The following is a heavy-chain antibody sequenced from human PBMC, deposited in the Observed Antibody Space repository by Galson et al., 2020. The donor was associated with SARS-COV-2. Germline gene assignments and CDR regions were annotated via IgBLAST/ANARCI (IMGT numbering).Heavy chain of an antibody. CDR2: ISSSGGDT. CDR1: GFTFSSYA. Sequence: GESLKISCAASGFTFSSYAMHWVRLAPGKGLEWVSGISSSGGDTKYADSVKGRLTISRDNSNNTLYLHMNSLRVEDTALYYCARRAEVHFDCWGQGTLVSVSS. CDR3: ARRAEVHFDC. J-gene: IGHJ4*02. D-gene: IGHD6-13*01. V-gene: IGHV3-23*01.